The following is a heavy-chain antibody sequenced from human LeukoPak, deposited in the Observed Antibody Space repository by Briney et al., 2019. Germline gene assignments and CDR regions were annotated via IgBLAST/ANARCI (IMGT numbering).Heavy chain of an antibody. V-gene: IGHV4-59*12. J-gene: IGHJ6*03. CDR1: GGSFSTFY. CDR2: IYYNGDT. D-gene: IGHD3-22*01. CDR3: ARVRGLTWKNYYDSSAPYYYYYMDV. Sequence: SETLSLTCSVSGGSFSTFYWSWIRQTPGKGLEWIGYIYYNGDTKYNPSLESRVTISLDTSKNRFSLKLSSVTAADTAVYYCARVRGLTWKNYYDSSAPYYYYYMDVWGKGTTVTVSS.